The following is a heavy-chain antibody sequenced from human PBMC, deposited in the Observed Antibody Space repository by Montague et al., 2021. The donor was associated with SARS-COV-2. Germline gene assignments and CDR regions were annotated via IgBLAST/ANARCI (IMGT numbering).Heavy chain of an antibody. V-gene: IGHV4-39*01. CDR1: GGSISSSTYY. D-gene: IGHD4-23*01. Sequence: SETPSLTCTVSGGSISSSTYYWGWVRQPPGKGLEWIGSIYYSGSTYYNPSLKSRVTISVDTSKNQFSLKLSSVTAADTAVYYCARLRGDYGGTYDTFDIWGQGTMVTVSS. CDR2: IYYSGST. J-gene: IGHJ3*02. CDR3: ARLRGDYGGTYDTFDI.